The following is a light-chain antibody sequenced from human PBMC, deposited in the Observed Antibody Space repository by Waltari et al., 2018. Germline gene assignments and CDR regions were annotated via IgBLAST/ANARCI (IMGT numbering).Light chain of an antibody. V-gene: IGLV3-25*03. CDR1: ALSKQY. Sequence: SFELTQPPSLSVSPGQTARHTCSGDALSKQYAHWHQQRPGLAPILVISKDSERPSGIPERFSGSSSGTTVTLTISGVQAEDEADYYCQSADSSGSVVFGGGTKLTVL. J-gene: IGLJ2*01. CDR2: KDS. CDR3: QSADSSGSVV.